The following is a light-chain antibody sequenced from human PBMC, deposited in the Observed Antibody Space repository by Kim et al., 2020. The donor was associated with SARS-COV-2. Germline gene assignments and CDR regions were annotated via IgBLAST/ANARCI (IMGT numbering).Light chain of an antibody. CDR1: SSNIGSNT. Sequence: GQSVTISCSGSSSNIGSNTVNWYQQLPGTAPKLLIYSNNQRPSGVPDRFSGSKSGTSASLAISGLQSEDEADYYCAAWDDSLNCWVFGGGTKVTVL. J-gene: IGLJ3*02. CDR2: SNN. V-gene: IGLV1-44*01. CDR3: AAWDDSLNCWV.